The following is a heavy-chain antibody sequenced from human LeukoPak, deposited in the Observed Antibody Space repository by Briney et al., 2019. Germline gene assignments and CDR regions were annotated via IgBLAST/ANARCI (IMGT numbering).Heavy chain of an antibody. Sequence: PGGSLRLSCAASGFTFSSCGMHWVRQAPGKGLEWVAVIWYDGSNKYYADSVKGRFTISRDNSKNTLYLQMNSLRAEDTAVYYCAKVLSSSSWYVPDRLDYWGQGTLVTVSS. V-gene: IGHV3-30*02. J-gene: IGHJ4*02. CDR3: AKVLSSSSWYVPDRLDY. CDR1: GFTFSSCG. CDR2: IWYDGSNK. D-gene: IGHD6-13*01.